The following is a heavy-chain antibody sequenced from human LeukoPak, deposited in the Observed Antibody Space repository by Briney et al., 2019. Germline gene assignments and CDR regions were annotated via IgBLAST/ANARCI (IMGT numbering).Heavy chain of an antibody. CDR2: IYHSGST. CDR3: ARDRAGKGYFDY. Sequence: SETLSLTCAVSGGSFSSSNWWSWVRQPPGKGLEWIGEIYHSGSTNYNPSLKSRVTISVDKSKNQFSLKLSSVTAADTAVYYCARDRAGKGYFDYWGQGTLVTVSS. J-gene: IGHJ4*02. CDR1: GGSFSSSNW. D-gene: IGHD6-19*01. V-gene: IGHV4-4*02.